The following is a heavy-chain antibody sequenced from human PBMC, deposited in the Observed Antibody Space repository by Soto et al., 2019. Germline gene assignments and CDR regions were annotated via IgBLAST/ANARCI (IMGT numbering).Heavy chain of an antibody. CDR3: ARAFLYYYDSSGYYDY. J-gene: IGHJ4*02. D-gene: IGHD3-22*01. V-gene: IGHV1-46*03. CDR1: GYTFTSYY. CDR2: INPSGGST. Sequence: ASVKVSCKASGYTFTSYYMHWVRQAPGQGLEWMGIINPSGGSTSYAQKFQGRVTMTRDTSTSTVYMELSSLRSEDTAVYYCARAFLYYYDSSGYYDYWGQGTLVTVSS.